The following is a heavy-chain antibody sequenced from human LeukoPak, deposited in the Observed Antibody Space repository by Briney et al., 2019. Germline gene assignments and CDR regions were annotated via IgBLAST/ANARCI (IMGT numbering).Heavy chain of an antibody. CDR3: ARDSLMVQGVIARQSKIDD. V-gene: IGHV1-3*01. CDR2: INAGNGNT. J-gene: IGHJ4*02. CDR1: GYTFTSYA. D-gene: IGHD3-10*01. Sequence: ASVKVSCKGSGYTFTSYAMHWVRPAPGQRVEWMGWINAGNGNTKYSQKFQGRVTITRDTSASTAYMKLSSLRSEDTAVYYCARDSLMVQGVIARQSKIDDWGQGTLVTVSS.